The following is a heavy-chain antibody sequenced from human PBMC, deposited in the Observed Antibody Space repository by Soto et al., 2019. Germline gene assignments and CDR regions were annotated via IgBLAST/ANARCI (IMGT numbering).Heavy chain of an antibody. Sequence: PSETLSLTCTVSGAPISSGDSYWYWVRQAPGKGLEWVGYIYYSGSTYYNPSLKRRLDISLDVSRNQFSLRLTSVTASDTAVYFCARVGCGVDELSYRGPGRLVT. D-gene: IGHD1-7*01. CDR1: GAPISSGDSY. V-gene: IGHV4-30-4*01. CDR2: IYYSGST. J-gene: IGHJ4*02. CDR3: ARVGCGVDELSY.